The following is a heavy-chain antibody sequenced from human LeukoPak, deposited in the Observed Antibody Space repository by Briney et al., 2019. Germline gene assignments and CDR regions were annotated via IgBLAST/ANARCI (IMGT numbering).Heavy chain of an antibody. Sequence: PGGSLRLSCAASGFTVSSNYMSWVRQAPGKGLEWVSVIYSGGSTYYADSVKGRFTISRDNSKNTLYLQMNSLRAEDTAVYYCARRNSGWLGGPFDYWGQGTLVTVSS. J-gene: IGHJ4*02. CDR2: IYSGGST. D-gene: IGHD6-19*01. V-gene: IGHV3-66*01. CDR1: GFTVSSNY. CDR3: ARRNSGWLGGPFDY.